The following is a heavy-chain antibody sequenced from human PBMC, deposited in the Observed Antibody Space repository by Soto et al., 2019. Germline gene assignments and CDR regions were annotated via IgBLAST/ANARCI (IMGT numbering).Heavy chain of an antibody. V-gene: IGHV1-8*01. CDR1: GYTFTNYD. CDR3: AREIRNELLSDY. CDR2: MNPDSANT. Sequence: QVQLVQSGAEVKQPGASVKVSCRASGYTFTNYDISWVRQATGQGLEWMGWMNPDSANTGYAQKFQGRVTMTRDTSINTAYMELNSLTSEDAAVYYCAREIRNELLSDYWGQGTLVSVSS. D-gene: IGHD1-26*01. J-gene: IGHJ4*02.